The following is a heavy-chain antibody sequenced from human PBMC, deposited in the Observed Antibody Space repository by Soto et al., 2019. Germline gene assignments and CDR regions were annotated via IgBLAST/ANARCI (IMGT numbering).Heavy chain of an antibody. CDR3: AKAYSNSWPNDWFDP. V-gene: IGHV3-23*01. J-gene: IGHJ5*02. CDR2: ITGSGAGS. Sequence: EVQLLESGGGWLQPGGSLRLSCAASGFTFSSYAMNWVRQAPGKGLEWVSGITGSGAGSYYSDSVKGRFTISRDHSKNTLYLQMNSLRAEDTAVYYCAKAYSNSWPNDWFDPWGQGTLVTVSS. D-gene: IGHD6-13*01. CDR1: GFTFSSYA.